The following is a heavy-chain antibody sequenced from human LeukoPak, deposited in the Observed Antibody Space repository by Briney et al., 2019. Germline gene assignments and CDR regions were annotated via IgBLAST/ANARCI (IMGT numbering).Heavy chain of an antibody. CDR2: VSLAGQT. Sequence: PSETLSLTCEVSGGSISNTNWWSWVRQPPGQGLEWIGEVSLAGQTNYNPSLNGRVTMSLDESSNQLSLKLTSVTAADTAIYYCSRESGAFRPFGYWGQGTLVIVPS. V-gene: IGHV4-4*02. CDR1: GGSISNTNW. CDR3: SRESGAFRPFGY. D-gene: IGHD1-26*01. J-gene: IGHJ4*02.